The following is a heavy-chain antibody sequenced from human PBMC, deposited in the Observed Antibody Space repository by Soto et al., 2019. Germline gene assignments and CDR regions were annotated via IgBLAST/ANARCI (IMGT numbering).Heavy chain of an antibody. J-gene: IGHJ6*02. D-gene: IGHD4-4*01. CDR3: ARHYTMDV. CDR2: IHPGDSDI. V-gene: IGHV5-51*01. Sequence: GESLKISRKGPGYSFTNFWNGWVRQMPGKGLEWMGIIHPGDSDIRYSPSFQGQVTISADKSISTAYLQWSSLKASDTAMYYCARHYTMDVWGQGTTVTVSS. CDR1: GYSFTNFW.